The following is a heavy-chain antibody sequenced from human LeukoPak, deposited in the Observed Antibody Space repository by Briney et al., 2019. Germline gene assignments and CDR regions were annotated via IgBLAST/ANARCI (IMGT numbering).Heavy chain of an antibody. V-gene: IGHV1-69*13. D-gene: IGHD6-13*01. J-gene: IGHJ6*02. Sequence: SVKVSCKASGGTFSNHAFSWVRQAPGQGLGWMGGIIPIDDSTNYVQKFQDRVMITADEATNIIYMELGSLKSEDTAEYYCARHSGHSSWYYGLDVWGQGTTVIVSS. CDR1: GGTFSNHA. CDR3: ARHSGHSSWYYGLDV. CDR2: IIPIDDST.